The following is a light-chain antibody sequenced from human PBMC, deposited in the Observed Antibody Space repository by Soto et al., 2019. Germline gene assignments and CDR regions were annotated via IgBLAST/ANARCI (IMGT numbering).Light chain of an antibody. J-gene: IGKJ1*01. Sequence: EIVLTQSPGTLSLSPGERATLSCRASQSVSSNYLAWYQKKPGHDPRLLIYGASTRATGIPARFSGSGSATAVSLIIISLRYADFAAFYCYQYNSWPPWTFGQGTKVDI. CDR3: YQYNSWPPWT. CDR1: QSVSSN. V-gene: IGKV3-15*01. CDR2: GAS.